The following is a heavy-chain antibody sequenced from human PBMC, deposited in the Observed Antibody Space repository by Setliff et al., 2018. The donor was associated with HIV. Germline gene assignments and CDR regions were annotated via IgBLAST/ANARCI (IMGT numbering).Heavy chain of an antibody. CDR3: ARGATLLPGYSDRWEYFYMDV. V-gene: IGHV4-34*01. CDR2: INDNGGA. Sequence: SETLSLTCAVSGGSFSDYSWTWLRQPPGKALEWIGHINDNGGANYNPSLTTRATISVATPKNQFFLELTSVTAADTAVYYCARGATLLPGYSDRWEYFYMDVWGKGTTVTVSS. CDR1: GGSFSDYS. D-gene: IGHD5-12*01. J-gene: IGHJ6*03.